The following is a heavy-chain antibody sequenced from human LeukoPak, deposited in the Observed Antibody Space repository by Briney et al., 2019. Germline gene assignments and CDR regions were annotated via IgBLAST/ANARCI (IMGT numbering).Heavy chain of an antibody. CDR1: GYTFTGYY. Sequence: ASVKVSCKASGYTFTGYYMHWVRQAPGQGLEWMGRIDPNSGGTNYAQKFQGRVTMTRDTSISTAYMELSRLRSDDTAVYYCARVGGPNDDFDYWGQGTLVTVSS. D-gene: IGHD1-1*01. V-gene: IGHV1-2*06. CDR2: IDPNSGGT. J-gene: IGHJ4*02. CDR3: ARVGGPNDDFDY.